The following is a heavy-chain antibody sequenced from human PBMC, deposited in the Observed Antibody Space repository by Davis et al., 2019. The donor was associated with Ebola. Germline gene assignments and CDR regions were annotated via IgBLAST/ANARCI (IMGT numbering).Heavy chain of an antibody. J-gene: IGHJ6*02. CDR2: ISDVGTYI. CDR1: GITFSNSW. D-gene: IGHD2-2*01. Sequence: GESLKISCAASGITFSNSWMNWVRQAPGKGLEWVSSISDVGTYISYSHSVRGRFTISRDNARNSLYLQMNSLRAEDTAVYYCARDVVDAAIGGLDVWGQGTTVTVSS. V-gene: IGHV3-21*01. CDR3: ARDVVDAAIGGLDV.